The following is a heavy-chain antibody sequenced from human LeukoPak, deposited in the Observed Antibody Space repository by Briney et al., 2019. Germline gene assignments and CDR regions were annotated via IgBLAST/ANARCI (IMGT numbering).Heavy chain of an antibody. V-gene: IGHV3-23*01. Sequence: GGSLRLSCAASGFTFSSYAMSWVRQAPGGGLEWVSAISGSGGSTYYADSVKGRFTISRDNSKNTLYLQMNSLRAEDTAVYYCAKALIVVVPAAPCPFDYWGQGTLVTVSS. CDR2: ISGSGGST. CDR1: GFTFSSYA. J-gene: IGHJ4*02. D-gene: IGHD2-2*01. CDR3: AKALIVVVPAAPCPFDY.